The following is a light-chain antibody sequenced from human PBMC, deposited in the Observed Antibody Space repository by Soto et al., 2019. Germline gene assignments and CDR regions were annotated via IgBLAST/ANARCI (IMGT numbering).Light chain of an antibody. Sequence: AIQMTQSPSSLSASVGDRVTITCRASQDIRNHLAWYQQKPGTAPKVLISAASSLQPGVPSRFSGSGSGTDFTLTISSLQPEDFATYYCLQDFNFPFTFGHGTKLEVK. CDR3: LQDFNFPFT. CDR2: AAS. V-gene: IGKV1-6*01. CDR1: QDIRNH. J-gene: IGKJ2*01.